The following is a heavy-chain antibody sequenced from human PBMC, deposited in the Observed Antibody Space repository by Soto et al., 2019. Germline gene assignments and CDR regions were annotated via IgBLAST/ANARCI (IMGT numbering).Heavy chain of an antibody. D-gene: IGHD5-12*01. V-gene: IGHV1-69*02. CDR1: GGTFSSYT. J-gene: IGHJ4*02. Sequence: QVQLVQSGAEVKKPGSSVKVSCKASGGTFSSYTISWVRQAPGQGLEWMGRIIPILGIANYAQKFQGRVRISADKSTSTAYMELSRLGSEDTAVYYRARRRRGRVGYRGYDSGVDYGGQGTLVTVSS. CDR2: IIPILGIA. CDR3: ARRRRGRVGYRGYDSGVDY.